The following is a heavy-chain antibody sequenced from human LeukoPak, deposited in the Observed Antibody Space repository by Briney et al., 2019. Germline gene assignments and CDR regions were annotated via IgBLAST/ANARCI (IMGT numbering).Heavy chain of an antibody. CDR1: GGSFSGYY. CDR2: INHSGST. CDR3: AKDRRGSGSYLDY. V-gene: IGHV4-34*01. Sequence: SETLSLTCAVYGGSFSGYYWSWIRQPPGKGLEWIGEINHSGSTNYNPSLKGRVTISVDTSKNQFSLKLSSVTAADTAVYYCAKDRRGSGSYLDYWGQGTLVTVSS. J-gene: IGHJ4*02. D-gene: IGHD3-10*01.